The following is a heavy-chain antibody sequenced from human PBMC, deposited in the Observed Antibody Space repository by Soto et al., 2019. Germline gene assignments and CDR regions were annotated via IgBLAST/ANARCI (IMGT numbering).Heavy chain of an antibody. Sequence: SETLSLTCTVSGGSISTYHWTWIRQPPGKGLEYIGYIYYSGSTNYNPSLRSRVTISVDTSKNQFSLRLTYVTAADTAVYYCAREDSSGWYRVSDSWGQGIPVTVSS. CDR3: AREDSSGWYRVSDS. CDR2: IYYSGST. D-gene: IGHD6-19*01. CDR1: GGSISTYH. J-gene: IGHJ4*02. V-gene: IGHV4-59*01.